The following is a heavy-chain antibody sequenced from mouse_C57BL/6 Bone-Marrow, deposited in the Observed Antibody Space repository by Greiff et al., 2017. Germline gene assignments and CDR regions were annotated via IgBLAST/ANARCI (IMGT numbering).Heavy chain of an antibody. J-gene: IGHJ3*01. Sequence: VQLQQPGAELVKPGASVKLSCKASGYTFTSYWMHWVKQRPGQGLEWIGMIHPKCGSTNYNEKFKSKATLTVDKSSSTAYMQLSSLTSEDSAVYYCARYYYGSSAWFAYWGQGTLVTVSA. CDR3: ARYYYGSSAWFAY. CDR1: GYTFTSYW. D-gene: IGHD1-1*01. CDR2: IHPKCGST. V-gene: IGHV1-64*01.